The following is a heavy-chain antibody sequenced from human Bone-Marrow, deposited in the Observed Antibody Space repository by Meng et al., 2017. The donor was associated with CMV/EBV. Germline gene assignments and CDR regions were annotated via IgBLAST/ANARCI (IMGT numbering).Heavy chain of an antibody. V-gene: IGHV4-39*07. CDR2: DYYGGST. D-gene: IGHD3-3*01. J-gene: IGHJ3*02. Sequence: SETLSLTCTVSGGSISSSGYYWGWIRQPPGKGLEWIGSDYYGGSTYYNPSLKSRVTISVDTSKNQFSLKLRSVTAADTAVYYCARGFNDFWSGYYKVKAFDIWGQGTMVTVSS. CDR1: GGSISSSGYY. CDR3: ARGFNDFWSGYYKVKAFDI.